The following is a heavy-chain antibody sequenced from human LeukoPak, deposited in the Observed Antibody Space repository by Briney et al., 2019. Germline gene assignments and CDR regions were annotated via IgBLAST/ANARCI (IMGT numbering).Heavy chain of an antibody. V-gene: IGHV3-30*03. CDR1: GFTFSSYG. D-gene: IGHD4-23*01. Sequence: GGSLRLSCAASGFTFSSYGMHWVRQAPGKGLEWVAVISYDGSNKYYADSVKGRFTISRDNSKNTLYLQMNSLRAEDTAEYYCARSPRPHDYGGNRYRYYFDYWGQGTLVTVSS. CDR2: ISYDGSNK. CDR3: ARSPRPHDYGGNRYRYYFDY. J-gene: IGHJ4*02.